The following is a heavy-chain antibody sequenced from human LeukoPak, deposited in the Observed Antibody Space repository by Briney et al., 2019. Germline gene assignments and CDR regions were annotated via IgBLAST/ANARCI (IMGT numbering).Heavy chain of an antibody. J-gene: IGHJ4*02. CDR2: INQDGNKE. Sequence: GSLRLSCAASGFTFSTYWMTWVRQAPGKGLDLVANINQDGNKEYYVDSVKGRFTISRDNANNPLYLQMNSLRAEDTAVYYCARGDAFSGDYWGQGTLVTVSS. CDR1: GFTFSTYW. V-gene: IGHV3-7*04. CDR3: ARGDAFSGDY.